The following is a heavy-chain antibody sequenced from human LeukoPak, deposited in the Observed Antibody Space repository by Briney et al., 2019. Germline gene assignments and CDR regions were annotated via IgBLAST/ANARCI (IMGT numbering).Heavy chain of an antibody. Sequence: GGSLRLSCAASGFTVTSNPMHWVRQTPGKGLEWVALISNDGSNQQYSDSVSGRFTIPRDTSKNTVYLQMNSLRGDDTAVYYCARERGSSGRAGWFDPWGQGTLVTVSS. CDR2: ISNDGSNQ. CDR3: ARERGSSGRAGWFDP. D-gene: IGHD6-19*01. V-gene: IGHV3-30*04. J-gene: IGHJ5*02. CDR1: GFTVTSNP.